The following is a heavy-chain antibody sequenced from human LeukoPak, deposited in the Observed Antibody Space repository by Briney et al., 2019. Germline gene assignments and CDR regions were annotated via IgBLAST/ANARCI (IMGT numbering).Heavy chain of an antibody. CDR1: GGSISSGTYY. CDR2: FYTTGST. CDR3: ARETPYGSGSYPFDY. V-gene: IGHV4-61*02. D-gene: IGHD3-10*01. Sequence: PSETLSLTCTVSGGSISSGTYYWSWIRQPAGKGLEWLGRFYTTGSTSYNPSLKSRVTISVDTSKKQFSLKLSSVTAADTAVYYCARETPYGSGSYPFDYWGQGILVTVSS. J-gene: IGHJ4*02.